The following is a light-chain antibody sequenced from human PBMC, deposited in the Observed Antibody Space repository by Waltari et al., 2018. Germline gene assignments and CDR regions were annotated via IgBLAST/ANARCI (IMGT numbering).Light chain of an antibody. Sequence: QSALTQPPSESGSPGQSVTIPCTGTSRDVGGYNSVSWYQQHPGKVPKLIIYEVNKRPSGVPDRFSGTKSGNTASLTVSGLQAEDESDYYCFSYAGSDTFVFGSGTRITVL. CDR1: SRDVGGYNS. CDR2: EVN. V-gene: IGLV2-8*01. J-gene: IGLJ1*01. CDR3: FSYAGSDTFV.